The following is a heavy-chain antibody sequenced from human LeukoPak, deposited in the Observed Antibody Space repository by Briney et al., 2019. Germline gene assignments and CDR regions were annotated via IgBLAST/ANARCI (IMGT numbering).Heavy chain of an antibody. CDR1: GFTFSSYA. J-gene: IGHJ6*02. CDR2: ISGSGNRT. D-gene: IGHD2-15*01. CDR3: AKNLYCGGGSCYPSALGMDV. Sequence: GGSLRLSCAASGFTFSSYAMSWVRQAPGKGLEWVSSISGSGNRTYYADSVKGRFTISRDNSKNTLFLQMNSLRAEDTAVYYCAKNLYCGGGSCYPSALGMDVWAKGPRSPSP. V-gene: IGHV3-23*01.